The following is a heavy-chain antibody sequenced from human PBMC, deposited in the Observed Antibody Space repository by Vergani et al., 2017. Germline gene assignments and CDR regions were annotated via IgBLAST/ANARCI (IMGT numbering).Heavy chain of an antibody. Sequence: QLQLQESGPGLVKPSETLSLTCTVSGGSISSSSYYWGWIRQPPGKGLEWIGSIYYSGSTYYNPSLKSRVTISVETSKNQFSLKLRSVTAADTAIYYCARRPLRFTRLFDYWGQGTLVTVSS. D-gene: IGHD3-16*01. CDR1: GGSISSSSYY. CDR3: ARRPLRFTRLFDY. J-gene: IGHJ4*02. V-gene: IGHV4-39*01. CDR2: IYYSGST.